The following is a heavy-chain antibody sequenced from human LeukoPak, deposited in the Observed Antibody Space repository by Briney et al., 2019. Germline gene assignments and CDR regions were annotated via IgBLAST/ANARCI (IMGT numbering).Heavy chain of an antibody. CDR3: ARDLWVLGNMAPHGMDV. CDR2: ISGSGGST. J-gene: IGHJ6*02. Sequence: PGGSLRLSCEASGFTFSNYAMNWVRQAPGKGLEWVSAISGSGGSTYYADSVKGRFTISRDNSKNTLYLQMSSLRAEDTAVYYCARDLWVLGNMAPHGMDVWGQGTTVIVSS. V-gene: IGHV3-23*01. CDR1: GFTFSNYA. D-gene: IGHD1-26*01.